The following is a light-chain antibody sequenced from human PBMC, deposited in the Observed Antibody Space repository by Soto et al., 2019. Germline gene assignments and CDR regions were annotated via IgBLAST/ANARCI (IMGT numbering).Light chain of an antibody. CDR2: GAS. V-gene: IGKV3-20*01. CDR3: QHLGRP. J-gene: IGKJ1*01. Sequence: EMVVAQCKSTVFGCRGISSTLSCRASQSLTSDYLAWYKQKPGQAPRLLIHGASSRATGIPERFSGSGSGTGFTISISRLETEDAAVYRCQHLGRPFSQGTKVDIK. CDR1: QSLTSDY.